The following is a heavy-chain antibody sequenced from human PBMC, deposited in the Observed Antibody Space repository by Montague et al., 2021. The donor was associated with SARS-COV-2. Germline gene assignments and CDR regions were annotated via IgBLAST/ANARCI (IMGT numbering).Heavy chain of an antibody. V-gene: IGHV4-59*11. J-gene: IGHJ2*01. CDR1: GGSISGHY. D-gene: IGHD3-16*01. CDR2: FDHSGNT. Sequence: SETLSLTCSVSGGSISGHYWSWIRQPPGKGLEWICNFDHSGNTNYNPYLKSRATITVDTSKKQFALTLSSVTAADTAVYYCAREFRIELWQTNWYFGLWGRGTLVTVSS. CDR3: AREFRIELWQTNWYFGL.